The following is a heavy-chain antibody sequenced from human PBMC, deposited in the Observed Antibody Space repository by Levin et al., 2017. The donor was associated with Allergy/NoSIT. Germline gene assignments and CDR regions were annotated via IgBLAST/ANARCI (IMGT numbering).Heavy chain of an antibody. CDR3: ARQIGSNYYFDY. CDR2: IYPGDSDT. D-gene: IGHD3-16*01. V-gene: IGHV5-51*01. Sequence: GGSLRLSCKGSGYSFTSYWIGWVRQMPGKGLEWMGIIYPGDSDTRYSPSFQGQVTISADKSISTAYLQWSSLKASETAIYYCARQIGSNYYFDYWGQGTPVTVSS. CDR1: GYSFTSYW. J-gene: IGHJ4*02.